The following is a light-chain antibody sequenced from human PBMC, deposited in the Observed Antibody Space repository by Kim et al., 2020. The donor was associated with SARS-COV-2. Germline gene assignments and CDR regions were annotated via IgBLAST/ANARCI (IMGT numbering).Light chain of an antibody. Sequence: SSELTQDPAVSVALGQTVRITCQGDSLRSYYASWYQQKPGQAPLLVIYGKNNRPSGIPDRFSGSSSGNTASLTITGAHAEDEAAYYCNSRDGRGTLSVFG. CDR3: NSRDGRGTLSV. CDR2: GKN. CDR1: SLRSYY. J-gene: IGLJ2*01. V-gene: IGLV3-19*01.